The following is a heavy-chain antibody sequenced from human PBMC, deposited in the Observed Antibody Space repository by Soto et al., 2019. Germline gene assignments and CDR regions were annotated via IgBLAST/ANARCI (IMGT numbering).Heavy chain of an antibody. J-gene: IGHJ6*03. CDR1: GGSISSSLYY. CDR2: IYYSGTT. D-gene: IGHD3-10*01. CDR3: ARQFSGSHYYYYMEV. Sequence: SETLSLTCTVSGGSISSSLYYWGWIRQPPGKSLEWIGSIYYSGTTYYNASLKSRVTISVDTSKNQFSLNLSSVTAADTAVYYCARQFSGSHYYYYMEVWGKGTTVTVSS. V-gene: IGHV4-39*01.